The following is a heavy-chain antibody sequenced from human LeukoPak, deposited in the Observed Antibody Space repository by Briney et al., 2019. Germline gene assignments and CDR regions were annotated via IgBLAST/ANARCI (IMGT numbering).Heavy chain of an antibody. J-gene: IGHJ4*02. Sequence: GGSLRLSCAASGFTFSSYAMSWVRQAPGKGLEWVSAISGSGGSTYYADSMKGRFTISRDNSKNTLYLQMNSLRAEDTAVYYCAKDRGSSWYGELDYWGQGTLVTVSS. D-gene: IGHD6-13*01. CDR2: ISGSGGST. V-gene: IGHV3-23*01. CDR1: GFTFSSYA. CDR3: AKDRGSSWYGELDY.